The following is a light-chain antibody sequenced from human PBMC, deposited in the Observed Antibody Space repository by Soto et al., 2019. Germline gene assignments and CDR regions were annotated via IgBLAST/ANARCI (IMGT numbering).Light chain of an antibody. CDR3: QQYGNSPYT. Sequence: EIVLTQSPGTLSLSPGERATLSCEASQSVSSTFLGWYQQKPGQAPRLLIYGASSRATGIPDRFSGSGSGTDFTLTISRLEPEDFAVYYCQQYGNSPYTFGQGTKLEIK. V-gene: IGKV3-20*01. CDR1: QSVSSTF. J-gene: IGKJ2*01. CDR2: GAS.